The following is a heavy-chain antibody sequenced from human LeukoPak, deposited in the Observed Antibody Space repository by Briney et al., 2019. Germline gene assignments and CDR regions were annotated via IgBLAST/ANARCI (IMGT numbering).Heavy chain of an antibody. CDR3: AREGGSGWYSGWFDP. CDR2: ISSSSSTI. D-gene: IGHD6-19*01. Sequence: GSLRLSCAASGFTFSNYSMNWVRQAPGKGLEWVSYISSSSSTIYYADSVKGRFTISRDNAKNSLYLQMNSLRAEDTAVYYCAREGGSGWYSGWFDPWGQGTLVTVSS. J-gene: IGHJ5*02. V-gene: IGHV3-48*01. CDR1: GFTFSNYS.